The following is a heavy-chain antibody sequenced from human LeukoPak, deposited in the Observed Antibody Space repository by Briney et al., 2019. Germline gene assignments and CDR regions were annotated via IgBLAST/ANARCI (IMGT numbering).Heavy chain of an antibody. Sequence: ASVKVSCTASGYTFTNYAVNWVRQAPGQGLEWMGWINTDTENPTYAQGFTGRFVFSLDTSVSTAYLQISSLKAEDTAVYYCARAGIGYCSDNTCSPDYWGQGTLVTVSS. V-gene: IGHV7-4-1*02. D-gene: IGHD2-15*01. CDR1: GYTFTNYA. J-gene: IGHJ4*02. CDR2: INTDTENP. CDR3: ARAGIGYCSDNTCSPDY.